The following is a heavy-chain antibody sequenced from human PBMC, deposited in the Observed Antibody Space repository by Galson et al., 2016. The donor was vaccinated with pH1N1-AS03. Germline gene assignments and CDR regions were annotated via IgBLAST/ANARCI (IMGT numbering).Heavy chain of an antibody. Sequence: SETLSLTCTVSGGSISSRAYYWGWIRQPPGKGLEWIGSIYYSGSTYYNPSLKSRATISVDTSKNQFSLKLSSVTAADTAGYYCARRVYGDYVNWFDPWGQGTLVTVSS. D-gene: IGHD4-17*01. CDR3: ARRVYGDYVNWFDP. V-gene: IGHV4-39*01. CDR2: IYYSGST. J-gene: IGHJ5*02. CDR1: GGSISSRAYY.